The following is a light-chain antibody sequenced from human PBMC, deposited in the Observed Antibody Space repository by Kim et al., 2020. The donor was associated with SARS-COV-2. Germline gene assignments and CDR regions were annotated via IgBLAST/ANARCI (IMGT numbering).Light chain of an antibody. CDR2: RDS. CDR3: QVWDSSTRV. CDR1: NIGSKN. V-gene: IGLV3-9*01. Sequence: SYELTQPLSVSVALGQTARITCGGNNIGSKNVHWYQQKPGQAPVLVIYRDSNRPSGIPERFSGSNSGNTATLTISRAQAGAEADYYCQVWDSSTRVFGGG. J-gene: IGLJ3*02.